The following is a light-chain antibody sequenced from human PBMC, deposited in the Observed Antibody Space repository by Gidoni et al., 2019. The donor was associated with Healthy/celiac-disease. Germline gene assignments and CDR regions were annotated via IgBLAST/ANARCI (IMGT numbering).Light chain of an antibody. Sequence: PATLSLSPGERATLSCRASQSVSSYLAWYQQKPGQAPRLLIYDASNRATGIPARFSGSGSGTDFTLTISSLEPEDFAVYYCQQRSNWPPLTFXGXTKVEIK. CDR2: DAS. CDR1: QSVSSY. CDR3: QQRSNWPPLT. V-gene: IGKV3-11*01. J-gene: IGKJ4*01.